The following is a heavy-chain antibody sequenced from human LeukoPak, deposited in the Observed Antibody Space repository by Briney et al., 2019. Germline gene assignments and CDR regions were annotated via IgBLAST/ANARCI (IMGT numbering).Heavy chain of an antibody. CDR2: ISSYTGHT. CDR3: ARADSPGAMDV. Sequence: ASVKVSCKASGYTFTGYNINWMRQAPGQGLEWMGWISSYTGHTNFAQMLQGRVTMNTDKSTSTAYMELRSLRSDDTAVYYCARADSPGAMDVWGQGTTVTVSS. D-gene: IGHD3-10*01. CDR1: GYTFTGYN. V-gene: IGHV1-18*01. J-gene: IGHJ6*02.